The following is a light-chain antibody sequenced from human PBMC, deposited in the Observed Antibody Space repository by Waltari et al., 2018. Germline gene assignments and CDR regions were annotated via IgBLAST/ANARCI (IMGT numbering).Light chain of an antibody. CDR3: QQYYSSPIT. J-gene: IGKJ5*01. CDR1: QSVLYTSNNKSY. Sequence: IVVTQSPDSLAVSLGERATINCKASQSVLYTSNNKSYLAWSQQKPGQPPKMLVYWASIRQSGVPDRFTGSVSGTDFTLTISSLQAEDVAIYFCQQYYSSPITFGQGTRLEIK. CDR2: WAS. V-gene: IGKV4-1*01.